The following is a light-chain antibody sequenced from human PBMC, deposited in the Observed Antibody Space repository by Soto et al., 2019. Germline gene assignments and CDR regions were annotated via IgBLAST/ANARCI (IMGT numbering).Light chain of an antibody. Sequence: QSALAQPASVSGSPGHSITISFAGASGDVGGYNYVSWYQQHPGKAPKLMIYEVSNRPSGVSNRFSGYKSGTTASLTISGLQAEEEADYYCSSYTSSSSTYVVRTATKATV. CDR3: SSYTSSSSTYV. V-gene: IGLV2-14*01. J-gene: IGLJ1*01. CDR2: EVS. CDR1: SGDVGGYNY.